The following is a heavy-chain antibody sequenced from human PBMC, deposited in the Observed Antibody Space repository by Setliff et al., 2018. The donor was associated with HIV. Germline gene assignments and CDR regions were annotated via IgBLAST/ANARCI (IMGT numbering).Heavy chain of an antibody. J-gene: IGHJ5*02. CDR1: GGSFTSYT. CDR3: ARERPGDHYESTGYQLADWFDP. D-gene: IGHD3-22*01. CDR2: IIPIVTIA. V-gene: IGHV1-69*04. Sequence: SVKVSCKASGGSFTSYTFSWVRQAPGQGLEWMGRIIPIVTIAHYAEQFVGRVTITADKSTSTTYMVVSSLRSEDTAVYYCARERPGDHYESTGYQLADWFDPWGQGTLVTVSS.